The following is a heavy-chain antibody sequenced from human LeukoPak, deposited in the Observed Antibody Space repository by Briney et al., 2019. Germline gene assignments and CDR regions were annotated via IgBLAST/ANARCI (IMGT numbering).Heavy chain of an antibody. D-gene: IGHD3-10*01. CDR2: ISSSGSTI. CDR3: AKAANYYGSGSYGDY. J-gene: IGHJ4*02. V-gene: IGHV3-48*03. CDR1: GFTFSSYE. Sequence: PGGSLRLSCAASGFTFSSYEMNWVRQAPGKGLEWVSYISSSGSTIYYADSVKGRFTISRDNAKNSLYLQMNSLRAEDTAVYYCAKAANYYGSGSYGDYWGQGTLVTVSS.